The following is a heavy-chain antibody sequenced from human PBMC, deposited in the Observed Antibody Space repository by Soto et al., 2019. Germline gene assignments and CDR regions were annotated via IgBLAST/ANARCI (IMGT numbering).Heavy chain of an antibody. CDR3: ARDSAWTDRWFDP. CDR2: ISSSSSYI. D-gene: IGHD1-1*01. Sequence: PGGSLRLSCAASGFTFSSYSMNWVRQAPGKGLEWVSSISSSSSYIYYADSVKGRFTISRDNAKNSLYLQMSSLRAEDTAVYYCARDSAWTDRWFDPWGQGTLVTVSS. CDR1: GFTFSSYS. J-gene: IGHJ5*02. V-gene: IGHV3-21*01.